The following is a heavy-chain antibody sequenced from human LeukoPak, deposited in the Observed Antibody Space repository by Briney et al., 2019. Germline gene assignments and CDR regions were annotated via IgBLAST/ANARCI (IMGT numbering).Heavy chain of an antibody. J-gene: IGHJ4*02. CDR3: ARVELIAAAATADY. D-gene: IGHD6-13*01. Sequence: GASVKFSCKASGYTFTSYAISWVRQAPGQGLEWMGWISGYNGNTIYAQRLQGRVTMTTDTSTTTVYMELRSLRSDDTAVYYCARVELIAAAATADYWGQGTLVTVSS. CDR1: GYTFTSYA. CDR2: ISGYNGNT. V-gene: IGHV1-18*01.